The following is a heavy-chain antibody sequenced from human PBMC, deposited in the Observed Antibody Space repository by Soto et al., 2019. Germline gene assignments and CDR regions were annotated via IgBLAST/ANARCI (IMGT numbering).Heavy chain of an antibody. CDR2: IYPGDSDT. V-gene: IGHV5-51*01. D-gene: IGHD1-1*01. CDR3: ARGTGDRDYYYYYGMDV. J-gene: IGHJ6*02. CDR1: GYSFTSYW. Sequence: GESLKISCKGSGYSFTSYWIGWVRQMPGKGLEWMGIIYPGDSDTRYSPSFQGQVTISADKSISTAYLQWSSLKASDTAMYYCARGTGDRDYYYYYGMDVWGQGTTVTVSS.